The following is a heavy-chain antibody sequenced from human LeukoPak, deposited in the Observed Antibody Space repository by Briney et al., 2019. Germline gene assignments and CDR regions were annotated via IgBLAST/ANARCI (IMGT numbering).Heavy chain of an antibody. J-gene: IGHJ4*02. V-gene: IGHV1-18*01. D-gene: IGHD5-18*01. CDR3: ARWAAMVTFFDY. CDR2: ISAYNGNT. CDR1: GYTFTSYD. Sequence: ASVKVSCKASGYTFTSYDINWVRQATGQGLEWMGWISAYNGNTNYAQKLQGRVTMTTDTSTSTAYMELRSLRSDDTAVYYCARWAAMVTFFDYWGQGTLVTVSS.